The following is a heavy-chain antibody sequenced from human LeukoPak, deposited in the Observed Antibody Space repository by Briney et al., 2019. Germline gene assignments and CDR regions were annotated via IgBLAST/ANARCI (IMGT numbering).Heavy chain of an antibody. Sequence: SETLSLTCAVYGGSFSGYYWSWIRQPPGKGLEWIGEINHSGSTNYNPSLKSRVTISVDTSKNQFSLKLSSVTAADTAVYYCAGELDYGTGSYWFDPWGQGTLVTVSS. J-gene: IGHJ5*02. CDR1: GGSFSGYY. D-gene: IGHD3-10*01. CDR3: AGELDYGTGSYWFDP. V-gene: IGHV4-34*01. CDR2: INHSGST.